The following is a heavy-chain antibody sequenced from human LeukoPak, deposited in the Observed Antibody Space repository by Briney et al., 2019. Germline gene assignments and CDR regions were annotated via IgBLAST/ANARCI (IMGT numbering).Heavy chain of an antibody. CDR3: ARGKVVTANWYFDL. CDR1: GGSISSYY. D-gene: IGHD2-21*02. J-gene: IGHJ2*01. V-gene: IGHV4-59*12. CDR2: IYYSGNT. Sequence: SETLSLTCPVSGGSISSYYWSWIRQPPGKGLEWIGYIYYSGNTNYNPSLKSRVTISVDTSKNQFSLKLSSVTAADTAVYYCARGKVVTANWYFDLWGRGTLVTVSS.